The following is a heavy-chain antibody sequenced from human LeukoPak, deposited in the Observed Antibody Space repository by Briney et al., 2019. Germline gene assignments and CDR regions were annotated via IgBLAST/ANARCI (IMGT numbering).Heavy chain of an antibody. CDR2: ISHSGTS. Sequence: SETLSLTCAVYGGSLSSGGYFWGWPRQYPGKGLEWIGCISHSGTSYYNPSLKSRVTISVDTSRNQFSLELSSVTAADTAVYFCARERRDGHNYSDFWGQGALVTVSS. CDR1: GGSLSSGGYF. D-gene: IGHD5-24*01. CDR3: ARERRDGHNYSDF. J-gene: IGHJ4*02. V-gene: IGHV4-31*11.